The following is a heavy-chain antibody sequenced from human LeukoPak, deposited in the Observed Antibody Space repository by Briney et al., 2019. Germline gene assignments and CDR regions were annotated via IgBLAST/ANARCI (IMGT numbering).Heavy chain of an antibody. Sequence: ASETLSLTCTVSGGSISSGGYYWSWIRQPPGKGLEWIGEINHSGSTNYNPSLKSRVTISVDTSKNQFSLKLSSVTAADTAVYYCARAAYSSSWYYYYYGMDVWGQGTTVTVSS. CDR3: ARAAYSSSWYYYYYGMDV. J-gene: IGHJ6*02. CDR2: INHSGST. CDR1: GGSISSGGYY. V-gene: IGHV4-39*07. D-gene: IGHD6-13*01.